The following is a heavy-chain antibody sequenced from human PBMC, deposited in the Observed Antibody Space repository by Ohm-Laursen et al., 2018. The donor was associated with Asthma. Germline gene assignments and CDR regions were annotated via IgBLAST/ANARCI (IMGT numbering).Heavy chain of an antibody. CDR2: ISTASTFI. V-gene: IGHV3-21*01. J-gene: IGHJ1*01. CDR1: GYTFSRYS. CDR3: ARIGPEWELPGREYSLHH. D-gene: IGHD1-26*01. Sequence: GSLRLSCAASGYTFSRYSIHWVRQAPGKGLEWVASISTASTFIYYADSVRGRFTTSRDNVRNSVYLQINSLRAEDTALYYCARIGPEWELPGREYSLHHWGEGTLVTVSS.